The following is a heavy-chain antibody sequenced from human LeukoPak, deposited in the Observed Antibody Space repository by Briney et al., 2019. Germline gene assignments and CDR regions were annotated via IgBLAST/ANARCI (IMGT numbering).Heavy chain of an antibody. V-gene: IGHV3-30*02. D-gene: IGHD3-10*01. CDR2: IRFDGTSE. CDR1: GFTFSNFG. J-gene: IGHJ4*02. Sequence: GGSLRLSCAASGFTFSNFGMHWVRQAPGKGLEWVAFIRFDGTSEFYADSVKARFTISRDNSQNTVSLQLNNLRIEDTALYYCARDPNRGGDYFDYWGQGTLVTVSS. CDR3: ARDPNRGGDYFDY.